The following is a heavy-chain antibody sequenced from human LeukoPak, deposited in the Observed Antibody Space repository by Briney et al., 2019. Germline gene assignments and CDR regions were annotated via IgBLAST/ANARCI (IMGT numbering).Heavy chain of an antibody. CDR2: ISSSGSTI. D-gene: IGHD3-10*02. V-gene: IGHV3-48*03. CDR1: GFTFSSYE. CDR3: AELGITMIGGV. Sequence: KPGGSLRLSCAASGFTFSSYEMNWVRQAPGKGLEWVSYISSSGSTIYYADSVKGRFTISRDNAKNSLNLQMNSLRAEDTAVYYCAELGITMIGGVWGKGTTVTISS. J-gene: IGHJ6*04.